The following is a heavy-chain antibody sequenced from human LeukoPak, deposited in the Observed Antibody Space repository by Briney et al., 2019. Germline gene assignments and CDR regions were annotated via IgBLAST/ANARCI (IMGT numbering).Heavy chain of an antibody. CDR1: GFTFSSSW. CDR2: ISSDGSRT. V-gene: IGHV3-74*01. J-gene: IGHJ4*02. D-gene: IGHD3-10*01. CDR3: ARETAVSGGIYFDY. Sequence: GGSLRLSCAASGFTFSSSWMHWVRQAPGKGLVWFSRISSDGSRTTYADSVKGRFTISRDNAKNTLYLQMNSLRAEDTAVYYCARETAVSGGIYFDYWGQGTLVTVSS.